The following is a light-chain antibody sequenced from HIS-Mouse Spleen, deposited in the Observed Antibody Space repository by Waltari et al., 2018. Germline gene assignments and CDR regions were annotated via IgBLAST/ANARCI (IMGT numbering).Light chain of an antibody. J-gene: IGLJ3*02. CDR3: AAWDDSLSGPV. V-gene: IGLV1-47*01. CDR1: SSNIGSNY. Sequence: QSVLTQPPSASGTHGQRVTLSCSGSSSNIGSNYVYWYQQLPGTAPKLLIYRNNQRPSGVPDRFSGSKSGTSASLAISGLRSEDEADYYCAAWDDSLSGPVFGGGTKLTVL. CDR2: RNN.